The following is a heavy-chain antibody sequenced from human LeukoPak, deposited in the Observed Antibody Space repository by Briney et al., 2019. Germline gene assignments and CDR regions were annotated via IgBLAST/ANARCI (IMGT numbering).Heavy chain of an antibody. CDR2: IDHSGST. J-gene: IGHJ4*02. CDR1: GYSISSGYY. Sequence: SETLSLTCTVSGYSISSGYYWGWTRQPPGKGLEWTGSIDHSGSTYYNPSLKSRVTISVDTSKNQFSLKLSSVTAADTAVYYCGRGRVWDTGMVNGHFDYWGQGTLVTVSS. V-gene: IGHV4-38-2*02. D-gene: IGHD5-18*01. CDR3: GRGRVWDTGMVNGHFDY.